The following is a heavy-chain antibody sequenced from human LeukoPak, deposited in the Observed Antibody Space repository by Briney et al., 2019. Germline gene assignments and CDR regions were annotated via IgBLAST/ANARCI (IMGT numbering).Heavy chain of an antibody. CDR2: ISYDGSNE. V-gene: IGHV3-30*04. CDR1: GFTFRSYA. Sequence: GVSLRLSCAASGFTFRSYAMHWVRQAPGKGLEWVAVISYDGSNEYYADSVKGRFTLSRDNSKNTLYLQMNSLRAGDTAVYYCARSPTDYDSSGYYRYWGQGTLVTVSS. D-gene: IGHD3-22*01. J-gene: IGHJ4*02. CDR3: ARSPTDYDSSGYYRY.